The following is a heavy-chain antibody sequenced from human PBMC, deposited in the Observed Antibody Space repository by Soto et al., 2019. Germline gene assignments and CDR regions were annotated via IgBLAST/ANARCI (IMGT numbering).Heavy chain of an antibody. CDR3: AWGCSSSWYGAAFDF. CDR2: INAGNDNT. V-gene: IGHV1-3*01. Sequence: QVQLVQSGAEVKKPGASVKVSCKASGYTFTSYAMHWVRQAPGQRLEWMGWINAGNDNTKYSQKFQGRVTITRDTSASTAYLELSSLRSEDTDVYYCAWGCSSSWYGAAFDFWGQVTMVTVSS. D-gene: IGHD6-13*01. J-gene: IGHJ3*01. CDR1: GYTFTSYA.